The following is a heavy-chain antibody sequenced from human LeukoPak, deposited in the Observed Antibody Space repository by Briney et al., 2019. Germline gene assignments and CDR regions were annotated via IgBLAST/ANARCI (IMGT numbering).Heavy chain of an antibody. CDR3: ARGYCSSTSCSPNWFDP. V-gene: IGHV3-7*04. D-gene: IGHD2-2*01. CDR2: INVDGSEK. CDR1: GFTFSSYW. Sequence: PGGSLRLSCAASGFTFSSYWMSWVRQAPGKGLEWVANINVDGSEKYCVDSVKGRFTISRDNAKNSLYLEMNSLRAEDTAVYYCARGYCSSTSCSPNWFDPWGHGTLVTVSS. J-gene: IGHJ5*02.